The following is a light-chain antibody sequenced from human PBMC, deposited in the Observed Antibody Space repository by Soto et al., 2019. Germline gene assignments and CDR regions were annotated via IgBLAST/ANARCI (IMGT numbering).Light chain of an antibody. CDR1: QSIGTW. J-gene: IGKJ1*01. CDR2: DVS. CDR3: QQYKSFWT. V-gene: IGKV1-5*01. Sequence: DIQMTSAASGMCAAVGGGGTITKRASQSIGTWSAWYQQKPGKAPKVLIYDVSSLKSGVPSRFSGSESATEFPLTISSLKPDDFATYSCQQYKSFWTFGHGTQVDIK.